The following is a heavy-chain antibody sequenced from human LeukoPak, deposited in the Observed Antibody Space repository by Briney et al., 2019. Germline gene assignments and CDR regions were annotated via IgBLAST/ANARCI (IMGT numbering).Heavy chain of an antibody. J-gene: IGHJ5*02. Sequence: ASVKVSCKASGYTFTGYYMHWMRQAPGQGLEWMGWINPNSGGTNYAQKFQGRVTMTRDTSISTAYMELSRLRSDDTAVYYCARELGDIVVVVAAPGSWFDPWGQGTLVTVSS. V-gene: IGHV1-2*02. CDR3: ARELGDIVVVVAAPGSWFDP. D-gene: IGHD2-15*01. CDR1: GYTFTGYY. CDR2: INPNSGGT.